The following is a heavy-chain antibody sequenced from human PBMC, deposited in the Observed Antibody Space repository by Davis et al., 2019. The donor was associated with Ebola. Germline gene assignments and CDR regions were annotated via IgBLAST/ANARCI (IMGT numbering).Heavy chain of an antibody. J-gene: IGHJ4*02. Sequence: PGGSLRLSCVASGFTFSASTMHWVRQAPGKGLQWVAVISYDGENKNYADSVQGRFIISRDNSKNTLHLQMNSLTSEDTAVYYCARAETDLGYQLLSLDYWGQGTLVTVSS. V-gene: IGHV3-30*04. CDR1: GFTFSAST. CDR3: ARAETDLGYQLLSLDY. D-gene: IGHD2-2*01. CDR2: ISYDGENK.